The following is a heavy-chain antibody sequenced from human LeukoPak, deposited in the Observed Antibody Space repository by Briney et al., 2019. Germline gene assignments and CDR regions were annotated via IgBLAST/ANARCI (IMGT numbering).Heavy chain of an antibody. V-gene: IGHV4-39*01. CDR3: ARQMGRTLWAFDI. CDR1: VGSISDIDYW. Sequence: SETLSLSCTVSVGSISDIDYWWGWMRQPPGKGLEWIGSISDNGNTLYNPSLKSRVSISVDTSKNQFSLRLNSVTAADTAMFYCARQMGRTLWAFDIWGQGTMVTVSS. D-gene: IGHD2-21*01. CDR2: ISDNGNT. J-gene: IGHJ3*02.